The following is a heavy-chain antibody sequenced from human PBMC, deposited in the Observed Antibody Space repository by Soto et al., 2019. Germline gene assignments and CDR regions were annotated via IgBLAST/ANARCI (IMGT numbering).Heavy chain of an antibody. V-gene: IGHV3-48*02. Sequence: GGSLRLSCAVSGFTFSNFSIYWVRQAPGKGLEWLSYIRNNSGVKYYADSVKGRFTISRDNAKNSLYLQMNSLRDDDTAVYYCTRERDALCVYGVCAGPYFDYWGRGTLVTGSS. CDR1: GFTFSNFS. J-gene: IGHJ4*02. CDR3: TRERDALCVYGVCAGPYFDY. CDR2: IRNNSGVK. D-gene: IGHD2-8*01.